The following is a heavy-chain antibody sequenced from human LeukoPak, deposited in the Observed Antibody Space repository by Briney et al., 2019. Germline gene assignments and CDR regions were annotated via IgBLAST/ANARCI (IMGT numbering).Heavy chain of an antibody. CDR2: INPSGGST. CDR3: ATERAYCGGDCSNDC. J-gene: IGHJ4*02. Sequence: ASATVSCKESGYTFTSYYTHWVRQAPGQGLEWMGIINPSGGSTSYAQTFQGRVTMTRDTSTSTVYMELSSLRSEDTAVYYCATERAYCGGDCSNDCWGQGTLVTVSS. D-gene: IGHD2-21*02. CDR1: GYTFTSYY. V-gene: IGHV1-46*01.